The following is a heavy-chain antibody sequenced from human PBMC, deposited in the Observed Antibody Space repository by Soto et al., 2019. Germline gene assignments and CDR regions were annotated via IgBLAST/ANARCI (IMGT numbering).Heavy chain of an antibody. J-gene: IGHJ1*01. CDR2: IKSKADGGTT. Sequence: KPGGSLRLSCAASEFTFANAWISWVRQAPGKGLEWVGRIKSKADGGTTDYAAPVKGRFTISRDESQNTLYLQMNSLKTEDTAVYYCTSLYYGNWGQGTLVTVSS. CDR1: EFTFANAW. D-gene: IGHD4-17*01. V-gene: IGHV3-15*01. CDR3: TSLYYGN.